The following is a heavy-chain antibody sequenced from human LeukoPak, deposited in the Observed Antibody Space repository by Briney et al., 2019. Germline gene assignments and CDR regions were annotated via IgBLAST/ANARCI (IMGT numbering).Heavy chain of an antibody. V-gene: IGHV1-8*03. Sequence: ASVKVSCKASGYTFTSYDINWVRQATGQGLEWMGWMNPNSGNTGYAQKFQGRVTITRNTSISTAYMELSSLRSEDTAVYYCARDLPGYYYMDVWGKGTTVTVSS. J-gene: IGHJ6*03. CDR3: ARDLPGYYYMDV. CDR2: MNPNSGNT. D-gene: IGHD1-14*01. CDR1: GYTFTSYD.